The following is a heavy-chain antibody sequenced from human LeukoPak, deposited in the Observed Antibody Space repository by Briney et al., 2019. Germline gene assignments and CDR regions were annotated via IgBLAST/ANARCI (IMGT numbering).Heavy chain of an antibody. CDR3: ARDKIRNYGAAFDI. CDR1: GYTFTSYG. J-gene: IGHJ3*02. V-gene: IGHV1-18*01. Sequence: ASVKVSCKASGYTFTSYGISWVRQAPVQGLEWMGWISAYNGNTNYAQKLQGRVTMTTDTSTSTAYMELRSLRSDDTAVYYCARDKIRNYGAAFDIWGQGTMVTVSS. CDR2: ISAYNGNT. D-gene: IGHD4-17*01.